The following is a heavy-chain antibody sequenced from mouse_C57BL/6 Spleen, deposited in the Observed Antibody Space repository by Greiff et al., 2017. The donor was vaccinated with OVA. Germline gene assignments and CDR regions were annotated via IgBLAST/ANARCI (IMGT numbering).Heavy chain of an antibody. CDR3: ANEYYGSSYYAMDY. CDR2: INPNNGGT. CDR1: GYTFTDYN. Sequence: EVKLQESGPELVKPGASVKMSCKASGYTFTDYNMHWVKQSHGKSLEWIGYINPNNGGTSYNQKFKGKATLTVNKSSSTAYMELRSLTSEDSAVYYCANEYYGSSYYAMDYWGQGTSVTVSS. J-gene: IGHJ4*01. V-gene: IGHV1-22*01. D-gene: IGHD1-1*01.